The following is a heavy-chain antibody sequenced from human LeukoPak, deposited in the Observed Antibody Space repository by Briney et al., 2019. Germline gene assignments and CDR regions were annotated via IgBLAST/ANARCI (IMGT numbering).Heavy chain of an antibody. Sequence: SVKVSCKASGGTFSSHAISWVRQAPGQGLEWMGGIIPIFGTANYAQKFQGRVTITADESTSTAYMELSSLRSEDTAVYYCARDGYCGGDCYSAPDYWGQGTLVTVSS. CDR2: IIPIFGTA. J-gene: IGHJ4*02. CDR3: ARDGYCGGDCYSAPDY. V-gene: IGHV1-69*13. D-gene: IGHD2-21*02. CDR1: GGTFSSHA.